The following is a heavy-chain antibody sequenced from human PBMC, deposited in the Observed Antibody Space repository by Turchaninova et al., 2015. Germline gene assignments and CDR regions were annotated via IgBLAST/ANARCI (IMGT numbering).Heavy chain of an antibody. CDR3: ARDLGSTTDRPDYCDY. J-gene: IGHJ4*02. CDR2: VRNKAKSYTP. D-gene: IGHD1-1*01. V-gene: IGHV3-72*01. CDR1: GFTFSSYS. Sequence: EVQLVESGGGLVQPGGSLRLSCAASGFTFSSYSMNWVRQAPGKGLEWGGRVRNKAKSYTPENAASVKGRFTISREYSKNSLYLQMNSLKTADTAVYYLARDLGSTTDRPDYCDYWGQGTLVTVSS.